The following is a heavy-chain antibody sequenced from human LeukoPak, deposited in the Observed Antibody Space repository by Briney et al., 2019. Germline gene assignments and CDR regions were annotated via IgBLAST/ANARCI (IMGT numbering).Heavy chain of an antibody. J-gene: IGHJ3*02. Sequence: GGSLRLSCAASGFTFNKYAMSWVRQAPGKGLEWVSAISDNGGDRKYADSVKGRFTISRDNSKNTLYLQMNSLRAEDTAVYYCARAYLDAFDIWGQGTMVTVSS. CDR2: ISDNGGDR. CDR1: GFTFNKYA. CDR3: ARAYLDAFDI. V-gene: IGHV3-23*01.